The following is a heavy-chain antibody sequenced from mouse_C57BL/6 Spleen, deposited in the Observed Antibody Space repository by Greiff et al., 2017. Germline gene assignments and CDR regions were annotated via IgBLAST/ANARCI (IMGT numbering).Heavy chain of an antibody. V-gene: IGHV5-17*01. CDR2: ISSGSSTI. J-gene: IGHJ3*01. CDR3: ARGDYGENWFAY. Sequence: DVMLVESGGGLVKPGGSLKLSCAASGFTFSDYGMHWVRQAPEKGLEWVAYISSGSSTIYYADTVKGRFTISRDNAKNTLFLQMTSLRSEDTAMYYCARGDYGENWFAYWGQGTLVTVSA. D-gene: IGHD2-4*01. CDR1: GFTFSDYG.